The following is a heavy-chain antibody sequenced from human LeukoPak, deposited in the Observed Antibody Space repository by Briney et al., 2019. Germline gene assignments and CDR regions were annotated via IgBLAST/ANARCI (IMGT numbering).Heavy chain of an antibody. V-gene: IGHV3-23*01. D-gene: IGHD6-13*01. CDR1: GFTFSSYG. CDR3: AKVLAIAAAGTGYYFDY. J-gene: IGHJ4*02. Sequence: GGSLRLSCAASGFTFSSYGMHWVRQAPGKGLEWVSAISGSGGSTYYADSVKGRFTISRDNSKNTLYLQMNSLRAEDTAVYYCAKVLAIAAAGTGYYFDYWGQGTLVTVSS. CDR2: ISGSGGST.